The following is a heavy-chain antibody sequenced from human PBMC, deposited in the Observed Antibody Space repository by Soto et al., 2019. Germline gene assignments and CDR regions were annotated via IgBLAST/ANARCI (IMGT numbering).Heavy chain of an antibody. CDR3: ARSSGTSYIWFDP. CDR2: ISAYNGNT. D-gene: IGHD1-26*01. V-gene: IGHV1-18*01. J-gene: IGHJ5*02. Sequence: QVQLVQSGAEVKKPGASVKVSCKASGYTFTSYGISWVRQAPGQGLEWMGWISAYNGNTNYAQKLQGRVPMTTDTSTSRAYMEVRSLRSDDTAVYYCARSSGTSYIWFDPWGQGTLVTVSS. CDR1: GYTFTSYG.